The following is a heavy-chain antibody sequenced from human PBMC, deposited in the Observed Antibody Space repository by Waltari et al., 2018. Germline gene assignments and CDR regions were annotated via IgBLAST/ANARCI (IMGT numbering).Heavy chain of an antibody. V-gene: IGHV4-34*01. D-gene: IGHD6-19*01. Sequence: QVQLQQWGAGLLKPSETLSLTCAVYGGSFSGSYWSWIRPPPGQGLEGMGEINHSGSTNYNPSLKSRVTISVDTSKNQFSLKLSSVTAADTAVYYCARVGGRSIPPVGTRKWLVRGVSDYWGQGTLVTVSS. CDR1: GGSFSGSY. CDR2: INHSGST. CDR3: ARVGGRSIPPVGTRKWLVRGVSDY. J-gene: IGHJ4*02.